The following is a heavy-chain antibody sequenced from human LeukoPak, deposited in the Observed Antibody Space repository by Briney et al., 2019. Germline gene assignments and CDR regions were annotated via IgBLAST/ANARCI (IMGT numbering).Heavy chain of an antibody. J-gene: IGHJ4*02. D-gene: IGHD3-9*01. V-gene: IGHV4-59*01. CDR2: IYYSGST. CDR1: GGSISSYY. Sequence: SETLSLTCTVSGGSISSYYWSGIRRPPGKGLEWIGYIYYSGSTNYNPSLKSRVTISVDTPKNQFSLKLSSVTAADTAVYYCARSYYDILTGYYHYFDYWGQGTLVTVSS. CDR3: ARSYYDILTGYYHYFDY.